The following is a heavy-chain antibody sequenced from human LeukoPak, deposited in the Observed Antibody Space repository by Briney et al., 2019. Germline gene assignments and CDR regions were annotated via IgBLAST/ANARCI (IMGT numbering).Heavy chain of an antibody. J-gene: IGHJ5*02. V-gene: IGHV4-59*01. Sequence: PSETLSLTCTVSGGSISNYHWTWIRQPPGKGLEYIGYIYNSGTTFYNPSLKSRVAILLDTSKKQFSLKLSSVTAADTAVYYCARGSGGYMFDPWGQGTLVTVSS. D-gene: IGHD5-24*01. CDR2: IYNSGTT. CDR3: ARGSGGYMFDP. CDR1: GGSISNYH.